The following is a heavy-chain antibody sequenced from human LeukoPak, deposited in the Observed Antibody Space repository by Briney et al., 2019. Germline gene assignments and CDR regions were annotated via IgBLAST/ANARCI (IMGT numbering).Heavy chain of an antibody. V-gene: IGHV3-66*01. CDR1: GFTFTTNH. Sequence: GGSLRLSCAASGFTFTTNHMSWVRQAPGRGLEWVSLIYRGDKTHYADSVKDRFTIFRVTSRSTLYLQMNSLRVEDTGVYYCARGGYDFTDNWFDSWGQGTLVTVSS. J-gene: IGHJ5*01. CDR3: ARGGYDFTDNWFDS. D-gene: IGHD3-3*01. CDR2: IYRGDKT.